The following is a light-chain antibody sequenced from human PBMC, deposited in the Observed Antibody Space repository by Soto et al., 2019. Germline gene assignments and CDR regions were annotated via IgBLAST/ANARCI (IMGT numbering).Light chain of an antibody. Sequence: QAVVTQPPSASGTPGQRVTISCSGSSFNIGTNTVNWYQQPPGTAPKLLIYSNNQRPSGVPDRFSGSKSGTSASLAISGLQSEDEADYYCAAWDDSLNGPVFGGGTKLTVL. J-gene: IGLJ2*01. CDR2: SNN. CDR1: SFNIGTNT. V-gene: IGLV1-44*01. CDR3: AAWDDSLNGPV.